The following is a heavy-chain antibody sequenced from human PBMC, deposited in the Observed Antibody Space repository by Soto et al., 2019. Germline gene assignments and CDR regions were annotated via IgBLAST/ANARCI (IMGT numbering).Heavy chain of an antibody. CDR3: AKVGRNCSGGSCYSEAAFDI. Sequence: EVQLLESGGGLVQPGGSLRLSCAASGFTFSSYAMSWVRQAPGKGLEWVSAISGSGGSTYYADSVKGRFTISRDNSNNTLYLQMNSLRAEDTAVYYCAKVGRNCSGGSCYSEAAFDIWGQGTMVTVSS. D-gene: IGHD2-15*01. J-gene: IGHJ3*02. CDR1: GFTFSSYA. V-gene: IGHV3-23*01. CDR2: ISGSGGST.